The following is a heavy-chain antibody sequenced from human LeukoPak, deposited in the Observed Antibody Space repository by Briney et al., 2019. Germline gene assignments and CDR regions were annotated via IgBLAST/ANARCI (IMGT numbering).Heavy chain of an antibody. CDR2: ISTGSTYI. V-gene: IGHV3-21*01. Sequence: GGSLRLSCTASGFTFSRYSMNWVRQAPGKGLEWISSISTGSTYINFAGSVKGRFTISRDNAKNSLYLQMSSLRAEDTAVYYCETYDSAGRGYWGQGTLVTVSS. D-gene: IGHD3-22*01. CDR3: ETYDSAGRGY. J-gene: IGHJ4*02. CDR1: GFTFSRYS.